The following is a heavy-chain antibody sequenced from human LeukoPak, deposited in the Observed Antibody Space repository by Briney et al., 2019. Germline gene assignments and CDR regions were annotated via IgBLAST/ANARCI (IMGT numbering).Heavy chain of an antibody. D-gene: IGHD2-15*01. CDR2: SYYNGSA. CDR3: ARKGGHFDY. V-gene: IGHV4-59*13. Sequence: PSETLSLTCTVSGGSISYYYWSWSRQSPGKGLEWIGYSYYNGSANTNPSLKSRVNISVDMSKNQFSLKVTSVTAADRAIYYCARKGGHFDYWGQGTLVTVSS. CDR1: GGSISYYY. J-gene: IGHJ4*02.